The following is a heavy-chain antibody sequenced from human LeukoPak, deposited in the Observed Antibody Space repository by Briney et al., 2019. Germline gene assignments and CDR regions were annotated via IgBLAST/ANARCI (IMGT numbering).Heavy chain of an antibody. J-gene: IGHJ4*02. CDR2: ISGSGGST. Sequence: GGSLRLSCAASGFTFSSYAMSWVRQAPGKGLEWVSAISGSGGSTYYADSVKGRFTISRDNSKNTLYLQMNSLRAEDTAVYYCAKDRRVEMATTDLIDYGGQGTLVTVSS. D-gene: IGHD5-24*01. V-gene: IGHV3-23*01. CDR3: AKDRRVEMATTDLIDY. CDR1: GFTFSSYA.